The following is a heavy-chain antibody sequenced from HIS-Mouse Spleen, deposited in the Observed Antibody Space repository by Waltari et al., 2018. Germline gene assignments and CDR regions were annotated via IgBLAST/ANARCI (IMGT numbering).Heavy chain of an antibody. CDR2: IYYSGST. V-gene: IGHV4-39*07. CDR3: AREIPYSSSWYDWYFDL. J-gene: IGHJ2*01. Sequence: QLQLQESGPGLVKPSETLSLTCTVSGGSISSSSYYLGWVRQPPGKGLEWIGSIYYSGSTYDNPSLKSRVTISVDTSKNQFSRKLSAVTAADTAVYYCAREIPYSSSWYDWYFDLWGRGTLVTVSS. CDR1: GGSISSSSYY. D-gene: IGHD6-13*01.